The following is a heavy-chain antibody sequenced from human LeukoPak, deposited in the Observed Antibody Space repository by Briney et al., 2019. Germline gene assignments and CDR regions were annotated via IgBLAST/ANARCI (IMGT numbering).Heavy chain of an antibody. CDR1: RFTFSTYW. D-gene: IGHD3-3*01. CDR3: VKPITISGATDAFDI. Sequence: GSLRLSCTASRFTFSTYWMNWVRQAPGKGLEWVANIKQDGSEKYYVDSVEGRFTISRDNAKNSLYLQMNSLRAEDTAMYYCVKPITISGATDAFDIWGQGTMVTVSS. V-gene: IGHV3-7*01. CDR2: IKQDGSEK. J-gene: IGHJ3*02.